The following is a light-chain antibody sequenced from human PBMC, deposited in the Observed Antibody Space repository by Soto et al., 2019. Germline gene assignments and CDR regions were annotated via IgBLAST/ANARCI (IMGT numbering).Light chain of an antibody. V-gene: IGLV2-11*01. CDR2: DVN. J-gene: IGLJ2*01. CDR3: SSYAGTYSVV. CDR1: SSDVGTYNH. Sequence: QSALTQPRSVSGSPGQSVTISCTGTSSDVGTYNHVSWYQQHPGKAPKVMIYDVNKRSSTVPDGFSGSKSGNTASLTISGLQAEDEADYYCSSYAGTYSVVFGGGTQLTVL.